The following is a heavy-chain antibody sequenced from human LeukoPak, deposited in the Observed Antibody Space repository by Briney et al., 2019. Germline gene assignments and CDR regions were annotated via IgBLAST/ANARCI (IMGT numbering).Heavy chain of an antibody. D-gene: IGHD4-17*01. CDR3: ARLDSGDYFFDY. Sequence: SETLSVTGTGSGGSISSGTYYWGWIRHPPGKGLEWLGTVFYGGTPFYNPSLKSRVTISVDTSKNHFSLGLSSVTAADTAVYYCARLDSGDYFFDYWGQGSLVTVSS. V-gene: IGHV4-39*02. J-gene: IGHJ4*02. CDR2: VFYGGTP. CDR1: GGSISSGTYY.